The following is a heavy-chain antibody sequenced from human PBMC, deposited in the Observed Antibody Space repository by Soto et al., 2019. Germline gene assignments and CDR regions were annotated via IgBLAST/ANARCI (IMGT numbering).Heavy chain of an antibody. CDR2: IIPIFGTA. D-gene: IGHD6-13*01. J-gene: IGHJ6*02. CDR3: ARDAREQQLVDYYGMDV. Sequence: SVKVSCKASGGTFSSYAISWVRQAPGQGLEWMGGIIPIFGTANYAQKFQGRVTITADESTSTAYMELSSLRSEDTAVYYCARDAREQQLVDYYGMDVWGQGTTVTVSS. V-gene: IGHV1-69*13. CDR1: GGTFSSYA.